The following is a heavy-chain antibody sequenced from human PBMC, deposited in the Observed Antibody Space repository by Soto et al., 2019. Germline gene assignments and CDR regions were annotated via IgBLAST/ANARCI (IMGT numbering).Heavy chain of an antibody. D-gene: IGHD6-13*01. CDR3: ARAGYSSSWYDY. Sequence: QVQLQQWGAGLLKPSETLSLTCAVYGGSFSGYYWSWIRQPPGKGLEWIGEINHSGSTNYNPSLKRRVTISVDTSKNQFSLKLSSVTAADTAVYYCARAGYSSSWYDYWGQGTLVTGYS. J-gene: IGHJ4*02. V-gene: IGHV4-34*01. CDR1: GGSFSGYY. CDR2: INHSGST.